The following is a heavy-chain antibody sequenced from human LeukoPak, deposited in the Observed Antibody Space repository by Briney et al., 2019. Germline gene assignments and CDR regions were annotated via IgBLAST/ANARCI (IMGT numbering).Heavy chain of an antibody. CDR2: ISASGGST. V-gene: IGHV3-23*01. J-gene: IGHJ4*02. D-gene: IGHD6-19*01. Sequence: GGSLRLSCAASGFTFSNYFMHWVRQAPGKGLEWVSGISASGGSTYYADSVKGRFTISRDNSKNTLYLQMNSLRAEDTAVYYCAKESRAVAGYYFDYWGQGTLVTVSS. CDR1: GFTFSNYF. CDR3: AKESRAVAGYYFDY.